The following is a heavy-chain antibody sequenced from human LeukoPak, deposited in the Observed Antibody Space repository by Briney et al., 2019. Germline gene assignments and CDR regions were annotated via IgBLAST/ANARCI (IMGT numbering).Heavy chain of an antibody. D-gene: IGHD2-15*01. V-gene: IGHV3-21*01. Sequence: GGSLRLSCAASGFTFSSYNMNWVRQAPGKGLEWVSSISTSSSYIYYADSVRGRFTISRDNAKNSLYLQMNSLRAEDTAVYSCARGADGVSSNSRGWFDPWGQGTLVTVSS. CDR2: ISTSSSYI. J-gene: IGHJ5*02. CDR3: ARGADGVSSNSRGWFDP. CDR1: GFTFSSYN.